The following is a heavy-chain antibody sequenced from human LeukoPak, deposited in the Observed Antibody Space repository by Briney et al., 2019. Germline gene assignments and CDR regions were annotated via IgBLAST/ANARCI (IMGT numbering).Heavy chain of an antibody. Sequence: GGSLSLSCAASGFTFSRYWMTWVRQAPGKGPEWVANIKQDGREEYYVDSVKGRFTISRDNAKNSLYLQMNSLRAEDTAIYYCARDKIEGPSNFDNWGQGTLVIVSS. V-gene: IGHV3-7*03. J-gene: IGHJ4*02. CDR3: ARDKIEGPSNFDN. D-gene: IGHD2/OR15-2a*01. CDR2: IKQDGREE. CDR1: GFTFSRYW.